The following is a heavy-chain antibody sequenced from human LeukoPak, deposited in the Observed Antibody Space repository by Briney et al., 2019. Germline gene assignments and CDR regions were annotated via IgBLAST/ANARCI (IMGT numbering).Heavy chain of an antibody. CDR2: IIRSGGST. V-gene: IGHV3-23*01. D-gene: IGHD1-26*01. CDR1: GFTFNNYA. Sequence: GGSLRLSCVASGFTFNNYAMCWVRQAPGKGLEWVSAIIRSGGSTYYADSVKGRFTISRDNSKSTLYLQMNSLRAEDTAVYYCAKESGSYPPLDYWGQGTLVTVSS. CDR3: AKESGSYPPLDY. J-gene: IGHJ4*02.